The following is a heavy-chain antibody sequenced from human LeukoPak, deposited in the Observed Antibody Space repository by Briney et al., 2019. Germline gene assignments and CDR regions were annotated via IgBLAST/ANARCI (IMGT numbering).Heavy chain of an antibody. J-gene: IGHJ4*02. D-gene: IGHD2-8*01. Sequence: PGGSLRLSCAASGFTFSSYGMHWVRQAPGKGLEWVAVISYDGSNKYYADSVKGRFTISRDNSKNTLYLQMNSLRAEDTAVYYCAETDVASPMVYYFDYWGQGTLVTVSS. CDR1: GFTFSSYG. CDR2: ISYDGSNK. CDR3: AETDVASPMVYYFDY. V-gene: IGHV3-30*18.